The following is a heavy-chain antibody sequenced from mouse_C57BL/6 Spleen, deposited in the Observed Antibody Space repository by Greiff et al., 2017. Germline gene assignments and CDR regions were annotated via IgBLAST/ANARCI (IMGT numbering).Heavy chain of an antibody. CDR1: GFTFSDYG. V-gene: IGHV5-17*01. Sequence: EVKLVASGGGLVKPGGSLKLSCAASGFTFSDYGMHWVRQAPETGLEWVAYISSGSSTIYYADTVKGRFTISRDNAKNTQFRQMTSLRSEDTAMYYCARNYYGSSYDAMDYWGQGTSVTVSS. CDR2: ISSGSSTI. D-gene: IGHD1-1*01. CDR3: ARNYYGSSYDAMDY. J-gene: IGHJ4*01.